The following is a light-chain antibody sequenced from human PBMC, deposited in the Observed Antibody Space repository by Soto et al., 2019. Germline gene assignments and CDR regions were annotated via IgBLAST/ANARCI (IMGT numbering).Light chain of an antibody. Sequence: DIQVAQSPSTLSASVGDRVTITCRASQAINRRLAWYQQKPGKAPKLLIYDVSNLESGVPSRFSGSGSGTEFTLTISRLQSDDFATYYCQEYSSYWTFGQGTKV. CDR2: DVS. V-gene: IGKV1-5*01. J-gene: IGKJ1*01. CDR3: QEYSSYWT. CDR1: QAINRR.